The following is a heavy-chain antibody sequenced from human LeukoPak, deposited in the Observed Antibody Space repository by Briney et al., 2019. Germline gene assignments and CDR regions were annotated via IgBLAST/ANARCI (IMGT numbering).Heavy chain of an antibody. V-gene: IGHV1-69*13. CDR3: ARVSGWYHNGYYGMDV. Sequence: SVKVSCKASAGTFSSYAISWVRQAPGQGLEWMGGIIPIFGTANYAQKFQGRVTITADESTSTAYMELSSLRSEDTAVYYCARVSGWYHNGYYGMDVWGQGTTVTVSS. CDR1: AGTFSSYA. CDR2: IIPIFGTA. D-gene: IGHD6-19*01. J-gene: IGHJ6*02.